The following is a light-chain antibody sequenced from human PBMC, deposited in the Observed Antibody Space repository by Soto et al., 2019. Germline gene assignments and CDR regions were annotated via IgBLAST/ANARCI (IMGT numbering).Light chain of an antibody. CDR1: QSLLHSNGNIY. J-gene: IGKJ1*01. CDR2: LGS. CDR3: MQAIQAPRT. Sequence: DIVLTQSPLSLPVTPGEPASISCRSSQSLLHSNGNIYLDWYLQKPGQSPQLLIYLGSIRASGVPDRFGGSGSGTDFTLKITRVEAEDVGVYCCMQAIQAPRTFGLGTKVEIK. V-gene: IGKV2-28*01.